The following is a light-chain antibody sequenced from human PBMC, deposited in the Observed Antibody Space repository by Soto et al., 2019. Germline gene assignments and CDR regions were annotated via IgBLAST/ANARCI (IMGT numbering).Light chain of an antibody. Sequence: IVMTQSPLYLPVTPGEPASISCRSSQSLLSSNGFTYFDWYVQKPGKSPQVLLYLGSNRASGVPNRLSGTVSGTDFTLKISRVETEDGGVYYCMQALQIPYTFDQGTKLDIK. CDR1: QSLLSSNGFTY. CDR3: MQALQIPYT. J-gene: IGKJ2*01. CDR2: LGS. V-gene: IGKV2-28*01.